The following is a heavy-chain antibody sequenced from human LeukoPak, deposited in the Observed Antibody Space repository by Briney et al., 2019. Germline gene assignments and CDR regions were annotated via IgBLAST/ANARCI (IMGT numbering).Heavy chain of an antibody. J-gene: IGHJ4*02. D-gene: IGHD6-13*01. CDR1: GFTFSSYA. Sequence: GGSLRLSCAASGFTFSSYAMSWVRQAPGRGLEWVSAISGSGSSTYYADSVKGRFTVSRDNSKNTLYLQMHSLRAEDTAVYYCAKVGSSSWPRGHFDYWGQGTLVTVSS. V-gene: IGHV3-23*01. CDR3: AKVGSSSWPRGHFDY. CDR2: ISGSGSST.